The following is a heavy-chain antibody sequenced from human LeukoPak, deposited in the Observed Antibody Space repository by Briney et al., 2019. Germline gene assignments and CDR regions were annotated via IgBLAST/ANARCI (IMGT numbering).Heavy chain of an antibody. CDR2: IKQAESER. D-gene: IGHD5-18*01. V-gene: IGHV3-7*01. Sequence: PGGSLRLSCAASGFTISNYWMSWVRQAPGKGLEWVANIKQAESERFYVDSVKDRFIIFRDNAENSVYLQMNSLRDEDTAVYYCARGRFNYGWGMGVWGQGTTVIVSS. CDR3: ARGRFNYGWGMGV. J-gene: IGHJ6*02. CDR1: GFTISNYW.